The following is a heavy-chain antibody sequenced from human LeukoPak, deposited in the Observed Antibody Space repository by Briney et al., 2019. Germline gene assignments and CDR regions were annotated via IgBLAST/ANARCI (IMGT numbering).Heavy chain of an antibody. Sequence: SETLSLTCAVYGGSFSGYYWSWIRQPPGKGLEWIGEINHSGSTNYNPSLKSRVTISVDTSKNQFSLKLSSVTAADTAVYYCARVHSIAVANEWFDPWGQGTLVTVSS. J-gene: IGHJ5*02. CDR3: ARVHSIAVANEWFDP. CDR1: GGSFSGYY. V-gene: IGHV4-34*01. CDR2: INHSGST. D-gene: IGHD6-19*01.